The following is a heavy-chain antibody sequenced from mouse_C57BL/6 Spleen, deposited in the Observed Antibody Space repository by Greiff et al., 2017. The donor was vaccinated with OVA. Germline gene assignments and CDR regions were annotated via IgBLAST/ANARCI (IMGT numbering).Heavy chain of an antibody. Sequence: EVQVVESGPGMVKPSQSLSLTCTVTGYSITSGYDWHWIRHFPGNKLEWMGYISYSGSTNYNPSLKSRISITHDTSKNHFFLKLNSVTTEDTATYYCARGGTGTEGFAYWGQGTLVTVSA. V-gene: IGHV3-1*01. CDR3: ARGGTGTEGFAY. D-gene: IGHD4-1*01. CDR2: ISYSGST. J-gene: IGHJ3*01. CDR1: GYSITSGYD.